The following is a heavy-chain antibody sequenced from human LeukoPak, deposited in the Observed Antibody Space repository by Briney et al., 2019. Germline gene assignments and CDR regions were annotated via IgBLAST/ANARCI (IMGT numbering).Heavy chain of an antibody. CDR1: GYTFSGYY. J-gene: IGHJ5*02. CDR2: INPNNGGT. CDR3: ARPGTSLASGWFVT. Sequence: AAVKVSHQASGYTFSGYYIHWVRQARGHGLEWMGWINPNNGGTNYAQNFQRRVTMTRDTSISTAYMDLNALRSDDTAVYYCARPGTSLASGWFVTWGRGPRVSVSS. V-gene: IGHV1-2*02. D-gene: IGHD1-1*01.